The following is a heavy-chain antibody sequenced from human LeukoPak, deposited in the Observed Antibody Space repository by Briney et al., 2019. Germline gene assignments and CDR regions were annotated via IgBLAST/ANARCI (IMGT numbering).Heavy chain of an antibody. CDR2: ISSSSSYI. D-gene: IGHD6-13*01. J-gene: IGHJ5*02. Sequence: GGSLRLSCAASGYTFTDYAMNWVRQAPGKGLEWVSSISSSSSYIYYADSVKGRFTISRDNAKNSLYLQMNSLRAEDTAVYYCARDPGSSWSSRGFDPWGQGTLVTVSS. CDR1: GYTFTDYA. V-gene: IGHV3-21*01. CDR3: ARDPGSSWSSRGFDP.